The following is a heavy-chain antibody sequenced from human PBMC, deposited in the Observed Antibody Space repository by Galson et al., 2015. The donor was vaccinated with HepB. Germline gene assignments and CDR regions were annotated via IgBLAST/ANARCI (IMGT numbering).Heavy chain of an antibody. Sequence: SLRLSCAASGFTFSSYSMNWVRQAPGKGLEWVSSISSSSSYIYYAGSVKGRFTISRDNAKNSLYLQMNSLRAEDTAVYYCARGAEDFDWDNYFDYWGQGTLVTVSS. V-gene: IGHV3-21*01. CDR2: ISSSSSYI. J-gene: IGHJ4*02. CDR3: ARGAEDFDWDNYFDY. CDR1: GFTFSSYS. D-gene: IGHD3-9*01.